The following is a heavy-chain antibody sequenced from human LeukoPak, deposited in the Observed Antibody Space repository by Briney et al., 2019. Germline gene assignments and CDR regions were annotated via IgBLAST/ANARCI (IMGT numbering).Heavy chain of an antibody. CDR3: AKRGEEDGYYYYYMDV. Sequence: GGSLGLSCAASGFTFSSYAMSWVRQAPGKGLEWVSAISGSGGSTYYADSVKGRFTISRDNSKNTLYLQMNSLRAEDTAVYYCAKRGEEDGYYYYYMDVWGKGTTVTVSS. CDR2: ISGSGGST. CDR1: GFTFSSYA. D-gene: IGHD3-16*01. V-gene: IGHV3-23*01. J-gene: IGHJ6*03.